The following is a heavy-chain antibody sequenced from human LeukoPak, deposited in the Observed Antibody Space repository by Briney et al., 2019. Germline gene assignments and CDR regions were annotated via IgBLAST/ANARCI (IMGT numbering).Heavy chain of an antibody. Sequence: SETLSLTCTVSGGSISSYYWSWIRQPPGKGLEWIGYIYYSGSTNYNPSLKSRVTISVDTSKNQFSLKLSSVTAAGTAVYYCARGGWGNYFDYWGQGTLVTVSS. D-gene: IGHD6-19*01. CDR2: IYYSGST. CDR3: ARGGWGNYFDY. J-gene: IGHJ4*02. V-gene: IGHV4-59*01. CDR1: GGSISSYY.